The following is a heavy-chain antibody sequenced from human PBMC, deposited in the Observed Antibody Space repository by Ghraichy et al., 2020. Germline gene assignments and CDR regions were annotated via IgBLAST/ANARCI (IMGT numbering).Heavy chain of an antibody. J-gene: IGHJ4*02. Sequence: SETLSLTCTVSGGSISSYYWSWIRQPPGKGLEWIGYIYYSGSTNYNPSLKSRVTISVDTSKNQFSLKLSSVTAADTAVYYCAAGGAIAVAGHGLFDYWGQGTLVTVSS. CDR1: GGSISSYY. D-gene: IGHD6-19*01. V-gene: IGHV4-59*01. CDR2: IYYSGST. CDR3: AAGGAIAVAGHGLFDY.